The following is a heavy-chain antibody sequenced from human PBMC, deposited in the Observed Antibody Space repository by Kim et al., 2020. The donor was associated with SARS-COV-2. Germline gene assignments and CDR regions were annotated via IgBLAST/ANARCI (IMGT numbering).Heavy chain of an antibody. D-gene: IGHD3-22*01. CDR3: ARSWGLYYDSSGSDY. J-gene: IGHJ4*02. Sequence: SLKSRVTISVATSKNQFSLKLSSVTAADTAVYYCARSWGLYYDSSGSDYWGQGTLVTVSS. V-gene: IGHV4-34*01.